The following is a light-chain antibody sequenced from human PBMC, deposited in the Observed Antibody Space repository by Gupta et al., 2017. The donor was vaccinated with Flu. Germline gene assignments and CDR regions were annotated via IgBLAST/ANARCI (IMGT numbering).Light chain of an antibody. V-gene: IGLV2-14*01. CDR3: SAYTSSSTRV. Sequence: QSALTQPASVSGSPGQSITISCTGTSSDVGGYNYVSWYQQHPGKAPKLMIYEVSKRSAGVANRFSGSKAGNTASLTISGRQAEDEADYYCSAYTSSSTRVFGTGTKVTVL. J-gene: IGLJ1*01. CDR2: EVS. CDR1: SSDVGGYNY.